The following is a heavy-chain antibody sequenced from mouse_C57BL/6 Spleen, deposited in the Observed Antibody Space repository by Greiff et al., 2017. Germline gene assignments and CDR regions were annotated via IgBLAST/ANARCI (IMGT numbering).Heavy chain of an antibody. CDR3: APGGIYYGKGYAMDY. CDR1: GYAFSSYW. V-gene: IGHV1-80*01. Sequence: QVQLQQSGAELVKPGASVKISCKASGYAFSSYWMNWVKQRPGKGLEWIGQIYPGDGDTNYNGKFKGKATLTADKSSSTAYMQLSSLTSEDSAVYFCAPGGIYYGKGYAMDYWGQGTSVTVSS. D-gene: IGHD2-1*01. J-gene: IGHJ4*01. CDR2: IYPGDGDT.